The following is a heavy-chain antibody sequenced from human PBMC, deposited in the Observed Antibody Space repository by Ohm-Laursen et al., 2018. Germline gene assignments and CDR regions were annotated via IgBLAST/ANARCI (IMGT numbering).Heavy chain of an antibody. J-gene: IGHJ4*02. CDR1: GGSISSTSNY. V-gene: IGHV4-39*01. D-gene: IGHD1-1*01. CDR3: ARKTDWNHYYFDY. Sequence: GTLSLTCTLSGGSISSTSNYWGWIRQPPGKGLEWIGSIYYTGSTYFNPSLQNRVTISVDTPKNQFSLNLSSVTAADTAMYYCARKTDWNHYYFDYWGQGTLVTVSS. CDR2: IYYTGST.